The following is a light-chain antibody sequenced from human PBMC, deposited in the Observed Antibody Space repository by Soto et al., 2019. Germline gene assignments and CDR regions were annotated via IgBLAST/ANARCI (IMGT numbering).Light chain of an antibody. V-gene: IGLV2-23*01. CDR2: EGS. CDR3: CSYAGSPHWV. Sequence: QSVLTQPASVSGSPGQSITISCTGTSSDVGSYNLVSWYQQHPGKAPKLMIYEGSKRPSGVSNRFSGSKSGNTASLTISGLQAEDEADYYCCSYAGSPHWVFGGGTQLTVL. J-gene: IGLJ3*02. CDR1: SSDVGSYNL.